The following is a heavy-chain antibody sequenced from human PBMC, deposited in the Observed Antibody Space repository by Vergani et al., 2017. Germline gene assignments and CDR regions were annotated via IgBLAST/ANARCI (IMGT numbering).Heavy chain of an antibody. CDR1: GFTFSSYW. Sequence: EVQLVDSGGGLVQPGGSLRLSCAASGFTFSSYWMNWVRQAPGKGLEWVANINQDGSQKQDVDSVKGRFTISRDNATNSLYLQMNSLRAEDTAVYHCARTGYSSNSKDYWGQGTLVTVSS. CDR2: INQDGSQK. CDR3: ARTGYSSNSKDY. D-gene: IGHD6-19*01. V-gene: IGHV3-7*01. J-gene: IGHJ4*02.